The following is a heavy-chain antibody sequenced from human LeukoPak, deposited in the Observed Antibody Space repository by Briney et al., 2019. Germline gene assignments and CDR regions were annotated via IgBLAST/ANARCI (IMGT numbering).Heavy chain of an antibody. D-gene: IGHD4-17*01. J-gene: IGHJ4*02. CDR2: VSYDGINK. CDR3: AKDLDHDYDDYGLDY. V-gene: IGHV3-30*18. CDR1: GFTFGTSY. Sequence: GGSLRLSCAASGFTFGTSYMTWVRQAPGKGLEWVALVSYDGINKYYADSVKGRFTISRDNSKNTLYLQMNSLRAEDTAVYSCAKDLDHDYDDYGLDYWGQGTLVTVSS.